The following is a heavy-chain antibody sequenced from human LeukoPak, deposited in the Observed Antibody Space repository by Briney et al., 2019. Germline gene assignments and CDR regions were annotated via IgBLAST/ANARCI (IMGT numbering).Heavy chain of an antibody. CDR2: IWYDGSNK. CDR3: ARAFLYGDYGLIDY. D-gene: IGHD4-17*01. CDR1: GFTFSSYG. V-gene: IGHV3-33*01. Sequence: PGGSLRLSCAASGFTFSSYGMHWVRQAPGKGLEWAAVIWYDGSNKYYADSVKGRFTISRDNSKNTLYLQMNSLRAEDTAVYYCARAFLYGDYGLIDYWGQGTLVTVSS. J-gene: IGHJ4*02.